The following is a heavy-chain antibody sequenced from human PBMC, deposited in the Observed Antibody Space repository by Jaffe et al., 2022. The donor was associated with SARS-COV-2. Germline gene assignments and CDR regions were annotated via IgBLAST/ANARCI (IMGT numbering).Heavy chain of an antibody. CDR3: ARDGVAPMTTVVTQDAFDI. Sequence: EVQLVESGGGLVQPGGSLRLSCAASGFTFSSYWMSWVRQAPGKGLEWVANIKQDGSEKYYVDSVKGRFTISRDNAKNSLYLQMNSLRAEDTAVYYCARDGVAPMTTVVTQDAFDIWGQGTMVTVSS. CDR2: IKQDGSEK. D-gene: IGHD4-17*01. J-gene: IGHJ3*02. V-gene: IGHV3-7*01. CDR1: GFTFSSYW.